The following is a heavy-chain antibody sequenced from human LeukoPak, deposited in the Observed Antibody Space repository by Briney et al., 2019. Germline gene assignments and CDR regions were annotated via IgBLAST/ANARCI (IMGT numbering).Heavy chain of an antibody. CDR3: ARGSDSSGWYRNYYYYYYMDV. J-gene: IGHJ6*03. V-gene: IGHV1-8*01. Sequence: GASVKVSCKASGYTFTGYDINWVRQAPGQGLEWMGWMNPNSGNTGYAQKFQGRVTMTRNTSISTAYMELSSLRSEDTAVYYCARGSDSSGWYRNYYYYYYMDVWGKGTTVTISS. CDR2: MNPNSGNT. D-gene: IGHD6-19*01. CDR1: GYTFTGYD.